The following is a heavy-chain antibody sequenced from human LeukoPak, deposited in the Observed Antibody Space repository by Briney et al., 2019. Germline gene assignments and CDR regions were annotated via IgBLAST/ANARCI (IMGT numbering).Heavy chain of an antibody. J-gene: IGHJ3*02. D-gene: IGHD2-15*01. CDR2: IIPIFGTA. V-gene: IGHV1-69*13. Sequence: SVKVSCKASGGTFSNYAISWVRQAPGQGLEWMGGIIPIFGTANYAQKFQGRVTITADESTSTAYMELSSLRSEDTAVYYCARTVVGRDAFDIWGQGTMVTVSS. CDR1: GGTFSNYA. CDR3: ARTVVGRDAFDI.